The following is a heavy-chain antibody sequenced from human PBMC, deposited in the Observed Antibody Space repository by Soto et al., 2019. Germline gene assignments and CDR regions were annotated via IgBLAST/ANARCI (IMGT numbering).Heavy chain of an antibody. V-gene: IGHV4-34*01. CDR1: GGSFSGYY. D-gene: IGHD3-22*01. J-gene: IGHJ4*02. CDR3: ASPSRFDSSGYYFDS. CDR2: INHSGTT. Sequence: SETLSLTCAVYGGSFSGYYWSWIRQPPGKGLEWIGEINHSGTTKYNPSLKSRVTISADTSKNQFSLKLSSVTAADTAVYYCASPSRFDSSGYYFDSWGQGNLVAVSS.